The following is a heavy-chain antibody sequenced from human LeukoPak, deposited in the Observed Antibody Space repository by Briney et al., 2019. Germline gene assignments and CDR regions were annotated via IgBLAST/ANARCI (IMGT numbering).Heavy chain of an antibody. V-gene: IGHV3-30*18. Sequence: PGGSLRLSCAASGFTFSSYGMHWVRQAPGKGLEWVAVISYDGSNKYYADSVKGRFTISRDNSKNTLYLQMNSLRAEDTAVYYCAKDAPYYYDSSGYPWYWGQGTLVTASS. J-gene: IGHJ4*02. CDR2: ISYDGSNK. D-gene: IGHD3-22*01. CDR3: AKDAPYYYDSSGYPWY. CDR1: GFTFSSYG.